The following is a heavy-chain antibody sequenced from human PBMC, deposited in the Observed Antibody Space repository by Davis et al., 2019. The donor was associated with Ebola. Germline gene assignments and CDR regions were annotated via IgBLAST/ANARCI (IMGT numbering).Heavy chain of an antibody. CDR2: ISSSSSYI. J-gene: IGHJ4*02. CDR1: GFTFSSYS. D-gene: IGHD2/OR15-2a*01. Sequence: GGSLRLSCAASGFTFSSYSMNWVRQAPGKGLEWVSSISSSSSYIYYADSVKGRFTISRDNAKNSLYLQMNSLRAEDTAVYYCASGLNVLLPRDYWGQGTLVTVS. CDR3: ASGLNVLLPRDY. V-gene: IGHV3-21*01.